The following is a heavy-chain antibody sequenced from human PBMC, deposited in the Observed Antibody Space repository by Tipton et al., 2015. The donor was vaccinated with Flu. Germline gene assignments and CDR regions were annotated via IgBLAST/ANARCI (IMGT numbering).Heavy chain of an antibody. Sequence: LSCTVSGGSISSGSHYWSWIRQPAGKGLEWIGRIYTTGSTNYNPSLKSRVTISADTSKNKFSLELRSVTAADTAVYYCARIYYYGSGDYYLDSWGQGTLVTVSS. CDR2: IYTTGST. CDR1: GGSISSGSHY. CDR3: ARIYYYGSGDYYLDS. D-gene: IGHD3-10*01. J-gene: IGHJ4*02. V-gene: IGHV4-61*02.